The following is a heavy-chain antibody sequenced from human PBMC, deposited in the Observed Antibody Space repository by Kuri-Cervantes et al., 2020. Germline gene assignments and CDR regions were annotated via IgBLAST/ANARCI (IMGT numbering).Heavy chain of an antibody. Sequence: LSLTCAASGFTFSSYGMHWVRQAPGKGLEWVAVIWYDGSNKYYADSVKGRFTISRDNSKNTLYLQMNSLRAEDTAVYYCARGGLWFDYWGQGTLVTVSS. CDR2: IWYDGSNK. CDR1: GFTFSSYG. CDR3: ARGGLWFDY. J-gene: IGHJ5*01. V-gene: IGHV3-33*01.